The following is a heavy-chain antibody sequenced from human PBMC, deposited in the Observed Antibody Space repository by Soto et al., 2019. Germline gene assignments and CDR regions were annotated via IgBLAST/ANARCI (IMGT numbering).Heavy chain of an antibody. D-gene: IGHD2-2*01. CDR3: AKSPSPGSATSSYYGMDV. V-gene: IGHV1-69*02. Sequence: QVQLVQSGAEVKKPGSSVKVSCKASGGTFNNYIFTWVRRAPGQGLEWLGRIIPVLGVTYYAQSFRDRVTFTAESSTTTAFMERSSLRSEDTAVYYCAKSPSPGSATSSYYGMDVWGQGTTVTVSS. CDR2: IIPVLGVT. CDR1: GGTFNNYI. J-gene: IGHJ6*02.